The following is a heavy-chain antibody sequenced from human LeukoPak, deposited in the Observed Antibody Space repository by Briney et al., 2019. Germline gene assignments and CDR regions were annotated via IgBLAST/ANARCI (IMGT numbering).Heavy chain of an antibody. CDR3: TSSDEYYDFWSGYSY. Sequence: PGGSLRLSCAASGFTFSGSAMHWVRQASGKGLERVGRIRSKANSYATAYAASVKGRFTISRDDSKNTAYLQMNSLKTEDTAVYYCTSSDEYYDFWSGYSYWGQGTLVTVSS. D-gene: IGHD3-3*01. V-gene: IGHV3-73*01. CDR1: GFTFSGSA. J-gene: IGHJ1*01. CDR2: IRSKANSYAT.